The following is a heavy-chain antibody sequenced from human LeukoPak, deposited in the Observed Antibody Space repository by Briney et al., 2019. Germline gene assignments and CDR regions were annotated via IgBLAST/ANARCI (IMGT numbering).Heavy chain of an antibody. CDR3: AREGIAAAHDAFDI. CDR2: INHSGST. CDR1: GGSFSGYY. D-gene: IGHD6-13*01. Sequence: SETLSLTCAVYGGSFSGYYWSWIRQPPGKGLEWIGEINHSGSTNYNSSLKSRVTISVDTSKNQFSLKLSSVTAADTAVYYCAREGIAAAHDAFDIWGQGTMVTVSS. J-gene: IGHJ3*02. V-gene: IGHV4-34*01.